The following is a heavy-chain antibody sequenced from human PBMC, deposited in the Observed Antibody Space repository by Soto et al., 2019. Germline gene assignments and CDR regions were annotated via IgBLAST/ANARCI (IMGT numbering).Heavy chain of an antibody. V-gene: IGHV3-48*03. J-gene: IGHJ3*01. Sequence: EVQLVESGGGLVLPGGSLRLSCAASELTFSNYEMNWVRQAPGKGLEWVSYIGRGGTTTYYADSLKGRFTISRDNAKNSLYLQMNSLRAEDTAVYYCASRSGGGGAFDFWGQVTMVTVSS. D-gene: IGHD3-10*01. CDR1: ELTFSNYE. CDR2: IGRGGTTT. CDR3: ASRSGGGGAFDF.